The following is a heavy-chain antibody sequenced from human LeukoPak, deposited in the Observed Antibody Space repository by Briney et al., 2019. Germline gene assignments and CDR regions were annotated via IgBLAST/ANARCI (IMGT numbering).Heavy chain of an antibody. D-gene: IGHD3-22*01. J-gene: IGHJ4*02. CDR2: IYSGGST. CDR3: AKGLYYYDSSGYPD. Sequence: PGRSLRLSCAASGFTFDDYAMHWVRQAPGKGLEWVSVIYSGGSTYYADSVKGRFTISRDNSKNTVFLQMNSLRDEDTAVYYCAKGLYYYDSSGYPDWGQGTLVTVSS. V-gene: IGHV3-NL1*01. CDR1: GFTFDDYA.